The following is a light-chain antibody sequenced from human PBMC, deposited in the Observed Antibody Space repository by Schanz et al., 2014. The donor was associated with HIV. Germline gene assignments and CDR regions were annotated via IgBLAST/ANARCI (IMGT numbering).Light chain of an antibody. V-gene: IGLV1-40*01. CDR2: GNS. CDR1: TSNIGANYD. CDR3: AAWDDSLNGVV. J-gene: IGLJ2*01. Sequence: QSVLTQPPSVSGAPGQGVTISCTGSTSNIGANYDVHWYQQLPGTAPKLLIYGNSNRPSGVPDRFSGSKSGTSASLAISGLRSEDEADYYCAAWDDSLNGVVLGGGTKLTVL.